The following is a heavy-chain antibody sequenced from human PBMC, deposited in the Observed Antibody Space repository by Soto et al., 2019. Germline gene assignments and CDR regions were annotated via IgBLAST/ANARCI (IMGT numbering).Heavy chain of an antibody. CDR2: INHSGST. J-gene: IGHJ4*02. CDR1: GWSFSGYY. D-gene: IGHD5-12*01. V-gene: IGHV4-34*01. Sequence: PSETLSLXCAVYGWSFSGYYWSWIRQPPGKGLEWIGEINHSGSTNYNPSLKSRVTISVDTSKNQFSLKLSSVTAADTAVYYCATMPGRDSGYDFPDYWGQGTLVTVSS. CDR3: ATMPGRDSGYDFPDY.